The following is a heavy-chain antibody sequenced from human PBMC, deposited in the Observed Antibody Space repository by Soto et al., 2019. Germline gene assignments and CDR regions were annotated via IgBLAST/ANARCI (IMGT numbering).Heavy chain of an antibody. CDR2: ISGSGGST. J-gene: IGHJ6*03. Sequence: GGSLRLSCAASGFTFSSYAMSWVRQAPGKGLEWVSAISGSGGSTYYADSVKGRFTISRDNSKNTLYLQMNSLRAEDTAVYYCAKLAYCSSTSCYLLNPEGYYMDVWGKGTTVTVSS. V-gene: IGHV3-23*01. D-gene: IGHD2-2*01. CDR1: GFTFSSYA. CDR3: AKLAYCSSTSCYLLNPEGYYMDV.